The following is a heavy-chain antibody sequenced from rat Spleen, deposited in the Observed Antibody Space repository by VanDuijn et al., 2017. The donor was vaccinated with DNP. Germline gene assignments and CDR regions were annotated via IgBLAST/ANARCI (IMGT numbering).Heavy chain of an antibody. CDR2: ISYEGSST. CDR3: ARARPTYYYAMDA. J-gene: IGHJ4*01. Sequence: EVQLVESGGGLVQPGRSLKLSCAASGFTFSDYYMAWVRQAPKKGLEWVASISYEGSSTYYGDSVKGRFTISRDNAKSTLYLQMNSLRSEDTATYYCARARPTYYYAMDAWGQGTSVTVSS. CDR1: GFTFSDYY. D-gene: IGHD3-2*01. V-gene: IGHV5-22*01.